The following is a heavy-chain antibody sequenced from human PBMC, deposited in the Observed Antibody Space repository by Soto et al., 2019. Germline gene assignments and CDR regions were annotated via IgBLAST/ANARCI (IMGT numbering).Heavy chain of an antibody. Sequence: GGSLRLSXAASGFTFTRYSMDWVRQAPGKGLEWVSSISSTTNYIYYGDSMKGRFTISRDNAKNSLYLEMNSLRAEDTAVYYCARESEDLTSNFDYWGQGTLVTVSS. CDR3: ARESEDLTSNFDY. CDR1: GFTFTRYS. J-gene: IGHJ4*02. CDR2: ISSTTNYI. V-gene: IGHV3-21*06.